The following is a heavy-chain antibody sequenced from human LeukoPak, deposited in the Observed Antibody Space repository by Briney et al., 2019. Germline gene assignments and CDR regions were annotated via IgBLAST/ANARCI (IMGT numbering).Heavy chain of an antibody. CDR1: GYSISSGYY. Sequence: SETLSLTCTVSGYSISSGYYWGWIRQPPGKGLEWIGSIYHSGSTYYNPSLKSRVTISVDTSKNQFSLKLSSVTAADTAVYYCARLVKSGYCSGGSCAGGWFDPWGQGTLVTVSS. V-gene: IGHV4-38-2*02. J-gene: IGHJ5*02. CDR2: IYHSGST. D-gene: IGHD2-15*01. CDR3: ARLVKSGYCSGGSCAGGWFDP.